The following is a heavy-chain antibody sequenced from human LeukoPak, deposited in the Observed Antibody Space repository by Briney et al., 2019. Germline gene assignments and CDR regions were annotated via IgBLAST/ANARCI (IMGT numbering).Heavy chain of an antibody. J-gene: IGHJ6*03. CDR1: GYTFTSYA. CDR2: IIPIFGTA. D-gene: IGHD6-19*01. CDR3: ASGRQDSSGWRYYYYMDV. V-gene: IGHV1-69*06. Sequence: ASVKVSCKASGYTFTSYAISWVRQAPGQGLEWMGGIIPIFGTANYAQKFQGRVTITADKSTSTAYMELSSLRSEDTAVYYCASGRQDSSGWRYYYYMDVWGKGTTVTVSS.